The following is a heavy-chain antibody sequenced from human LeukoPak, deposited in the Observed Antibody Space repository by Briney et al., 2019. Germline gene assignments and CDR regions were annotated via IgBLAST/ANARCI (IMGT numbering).Heavy chain of an antibody. CDR1: GFTVSNNY. CDR3: AREVSDSSGYYGI. J-gene: IGHJ4*02. V-gene: IGHV3-53*01. D-gene: IGHD3-22*01. CDR2: IYSGGST. Sequence: GGSLRLSCAASGFTVSNNYMSWVRQAPGKGLEWVSVIYSGGSTYYADSVKGRFTISRDNSKNTLYLQMNSLRAEDTAVYYCAREVSDSSGYYGIWGQGTLVTVSS.